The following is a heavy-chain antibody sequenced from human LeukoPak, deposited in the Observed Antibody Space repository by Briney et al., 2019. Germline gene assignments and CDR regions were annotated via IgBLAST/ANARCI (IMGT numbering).Heavy chain of an antibody. CDR3: ARDSGSHYRSGRGVFDY. Sequence: ASVKVSCKASGYTFTSYGISWVRQAPGQGLEWMGWISAYNGNTNYAQKLQGRVTMTTDTSTSTAYMELRSLRSDDTAVYYCARDSGSHYRSGRGVFDYWRQGTLVTASP. J-gene: IGHJ4*02. D-gene: IGHD3-10*01. CDR2: ISAYNGNT. V-gene: IGHV1-18*01. CDR1: GYTFTSYG.